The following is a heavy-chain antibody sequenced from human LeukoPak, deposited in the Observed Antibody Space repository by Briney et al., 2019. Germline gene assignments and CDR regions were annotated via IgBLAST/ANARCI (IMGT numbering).Heavy chain of an antibody. V-gene: IGHV3-48*02. D-gene: IGHD2-2*01. CDR1: GFTFSYYS. CDR3: AGYLQH. CDR2: ISSSSSTI. J-gene: IGHJ1*01. Sequence: XGSLRLSCAASGFTFSYYSMNWVRQAPGKGLEWVSYISSSSSTIYYADSVKGRFTISRDNAKNSLYMQMNSLRDEDTAVYYCAGYLQHWGQGTLVTVSS.